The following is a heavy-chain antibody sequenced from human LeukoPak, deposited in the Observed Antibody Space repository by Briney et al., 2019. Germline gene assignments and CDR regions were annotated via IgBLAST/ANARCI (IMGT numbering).Heavy chain of an antibody. CDR3: ARVYYYDGSGYLDAFDI. D-gene: IGHD3-22*01. CDR2: IYTSGST. Sequence: SETLSLTCTVSGGSISSYYWSWIRQPAGKGLEWIGRIYTSGSTNYNPSLKSRVTMSVDTSKNQFSLKLSSVTAADTAVYYCARVYYYDGSGYLDAFDIWGQGTMVTVSS. J-gene: IGHJ3*02. V-gene: IGHV4-4*07. CDR1: GGSISSYY.